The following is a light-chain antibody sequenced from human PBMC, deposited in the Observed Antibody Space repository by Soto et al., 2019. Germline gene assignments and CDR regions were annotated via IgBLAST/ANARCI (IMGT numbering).Light chain of an antibody. J-gene: IGKJ1*01. CDR2: GAS. CDR3: QQYYNWPPWT. Sequence: IVMTQSPATLSVSPGERATLSCRASQSVSSTLAWYQQKPGQAPRLLIYGASTRATGIPARFTGSGSGTEFTLTISSLQSEDFAIYYCQQYYNWPPWTFGQGTKVDIK. CDR1: QSVSST. V-gene: IGKV3-15*01.